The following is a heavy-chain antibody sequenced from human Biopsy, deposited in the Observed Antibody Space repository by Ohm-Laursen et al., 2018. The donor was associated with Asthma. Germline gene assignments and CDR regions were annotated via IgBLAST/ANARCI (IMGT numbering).Heavy chain of an antibody. J-gene: IGHJ4*02. CDR1: GFKFDEYT. CDR3: AKVRSDWVITESFDY. Sequence: SLRLSCSASGFKFDEYTMHRVRQAPGKGLEWVSGISWNSATIGYADSVEGRFTISRDNAKNSVFLHMDSLRPEDTAFYYCAKVRSDWVITESFDYWGQGVLVTVSS. CDR2: ISWNSATI. D-gene: IGHD3-22*01. V-gene: IGHV3-9*01.